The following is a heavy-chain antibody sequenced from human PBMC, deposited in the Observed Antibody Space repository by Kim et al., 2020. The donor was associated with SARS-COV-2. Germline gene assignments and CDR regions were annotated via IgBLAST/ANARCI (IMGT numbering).Heavy chain of an antibody. CDR3: ARGPFPRYSSGWYYFDY. Sequence: GGSLRLSCAASGFTFSSYWMSWVRQAPGKGLEWVANIKQDGSEKYYVDSVKGRFTISRDNAKNSLYLQMNSLRAEDTAVYYCARGPFPRYSSGWYYFDYWGQGTLVTVSS. D-gene: IGHD6-19*01. V-gene: IGHV3-7*01. CDR1: GFTFSSYW. CDR2: IKQDGSEK. J-gene: IGHJ4*02.